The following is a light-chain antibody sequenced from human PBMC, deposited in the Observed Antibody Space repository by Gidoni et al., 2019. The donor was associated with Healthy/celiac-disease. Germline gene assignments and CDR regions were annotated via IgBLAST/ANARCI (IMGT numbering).Light chain of an antibody. CDR2: DAS. Sequence: VLTQSPATLSLSPGERATISCRASQTVSSYLAWYQQEPGQTPRLLIYDASHRATGIPARFSGSGSGTDFTLTISSLEPEDFAVYYCQQRSNWPYTFGQGTKLEIK. V-gene: IGKV3-11*01. CDR1: QTVSSY. J-gene: IGKJ2*01. CDR3: QQRSNWPYT.